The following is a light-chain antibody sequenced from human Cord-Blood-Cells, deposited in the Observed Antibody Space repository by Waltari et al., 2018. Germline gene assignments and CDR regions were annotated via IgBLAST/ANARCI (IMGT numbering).Light chain of an antibody. CDR3: QQRINLPFT. J-gene: IGKJ3*01. Sequence: EIVLTQSPATLSLSPGERATPSCRASQSVSSYLPWHQQKPGQAPRLPISVASNGATVIPARFRGSGSVTDFTLSISSREPQDFAGYYCQQRINLPFTFGPGTRVDIK. CDR1: QSVSSY. CDR2: VAS. V-gene: IGKV3-11*01.